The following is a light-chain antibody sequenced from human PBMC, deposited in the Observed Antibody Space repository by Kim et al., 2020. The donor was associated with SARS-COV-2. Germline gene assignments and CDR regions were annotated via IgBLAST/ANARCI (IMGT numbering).Light chain of an antibody. CDR3: SSYTSSSHV. J-gene: IGLJ1*01. V-gene: IGLV2-14*01. Sequence: QSALTQPASVSGSPGQSITISCTGTSSDVGGYNYVSWYQQHPGKAPKLMIYDVSKRPSGVSNRFSGSKSGNTASLTISGLQAEDEADYYCSSYTSSSHVFGTGTRSPS. CDR1: SSDVGGYNY. CDR2: DVS.